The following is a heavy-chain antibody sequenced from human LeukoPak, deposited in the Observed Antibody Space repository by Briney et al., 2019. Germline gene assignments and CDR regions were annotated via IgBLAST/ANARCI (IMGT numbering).Heavy chain of an antibody. J-gene: IGHJ5*02. CDR2: INWNGGST. V-gene: IGHV3-20*01. CDR3: ARRGLSGSYPASWFDP. Sequence: PGRSLRLSCAASGFTFDDYAMHWVRQAPGKGLEWVSGINWNGGSTGYADSVKGRFTISRDNAKNSLYLQMNSLRAEDTALYHCARRGLSGSYPASWFDPWGQGTLVTVSS. D-gene: IGHD1-26*01. CDR1: GFTFDDYA.